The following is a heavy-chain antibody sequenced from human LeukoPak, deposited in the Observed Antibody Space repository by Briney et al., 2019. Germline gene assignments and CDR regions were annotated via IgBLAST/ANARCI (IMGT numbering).Heavy chain of an antibody. CDR1: SGSVRSHF. D-gene: IGHD6-6*01. CDR3: ARTIESRPYYFDS. CDR2: IYDSGYT. Sequence: SETLSLTCTVSSGSVRSHFWSWTRQPPGKGLEWIGYIYDSGYTKYSPSLKSRVTISIDTSKNQFSLKLNSVTAADAAVYYCARTIESRPYYFDSWGQGTLVTVSS. V-gene: IGHV4-59*02. J-gene: IGHJ4*02.